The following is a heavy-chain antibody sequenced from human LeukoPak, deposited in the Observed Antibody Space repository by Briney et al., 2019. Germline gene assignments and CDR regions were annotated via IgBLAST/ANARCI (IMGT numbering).Heavy chain of an antibody. D-gene: IGHD2-15*01. Sequence: PSETLSLTCTVSGGSISSYYWSWIRQPPGKGLEWIGYIYYSGSTNYNPSLKSQVTISVDTSKNQFSLKLSAVTAADTAVYYCARGGAVVVAARYRWFDPWGQGTLVTVSS. CDR3: ARGGAVVVAARYRWFDP. CDR2: IYYSGST. V-gene: IGHV4-59*12. J-gene: IGHJ5*02. CDR1: GGSISSYY.